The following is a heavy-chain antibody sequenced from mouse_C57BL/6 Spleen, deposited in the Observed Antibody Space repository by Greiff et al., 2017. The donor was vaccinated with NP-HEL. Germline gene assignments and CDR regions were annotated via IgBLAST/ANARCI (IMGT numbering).Heavy chain of an antibody. Sequence: EVQLQQSGPELVKPGDSVKISCKASGYSFTGYFMNWVMQSHGKSLEWIGRINPYNGDTFYNQKFKGKATLTVDKSSSTAHMELRSLTSEDSAVYYCARLEGNYPYFDVWGPGTTVTVSS. V-gene: IGHV1-20*01. CDR2: INPYNGDT. CDR1: GYSFTGYF. J-gene: IGHJ1*01. CDR3: ARLEGNYPYFDV. D-gene: IGHD2-1*01.